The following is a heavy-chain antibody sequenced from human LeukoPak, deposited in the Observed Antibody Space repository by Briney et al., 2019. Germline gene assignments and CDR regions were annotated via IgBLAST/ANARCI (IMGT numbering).Heavy chain of an antibody. CDR2: INGDESST. Sequence: PGGSLRLSCAASAFTFNTYWMHWVRQVPGRGLEWVSRINGDESSTNYADSVKGRFTISRDNAKDTLYLHMNSLTAEDTAVYYCARDAKWAYYFDYWGQGTLVTVSS. J-gene: IGHJ4*02. D-gene: IGHD1-26*01. CDR1: AFTFNTYW. V-gene: IGHV3-74*01. CDR3: ARDAKWAYYFDY.